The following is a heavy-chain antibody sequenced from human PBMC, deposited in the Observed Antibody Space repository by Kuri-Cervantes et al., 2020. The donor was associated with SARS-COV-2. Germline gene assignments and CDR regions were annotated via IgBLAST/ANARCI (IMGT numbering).Heavy chain of an antibody. CDR2: INHSGST. V-gene: IGHV4-34*01. J-gene: IGHJ4*02. CDR1: GGSFSGYY. Sequence: SQTLSLTCSVYGGSFSGYYWSWIRQPPGKGLEWIGEINHSGSTNYNPSLKSRVTISVDTSKNQFSLKLSSVTAADTAVYYCATGYYYDSSGHYLWDYWGQGTLVTVSS. CDR3: ATGYYYDSSGHYLWDY. D-gene: IGHD3-22*01.